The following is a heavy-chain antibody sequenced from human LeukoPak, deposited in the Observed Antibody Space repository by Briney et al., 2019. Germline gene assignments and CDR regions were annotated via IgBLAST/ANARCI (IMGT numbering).Heavy chain of an antibody. CDR1: GYTFTDYY. CDR3: ARESPYSSSWFDN. CDR2: IKPKDGGT. D-gene: IGHD6-13*01. J-gene: IGHJ4*02. V-gene: IGHV1-2*02. Sequence: ASLKDSFKASGYTFTDYYMHWVRQAPGQGLGWMGWIKPKDGGTHYAQKFRGRVTMTTDTSITTAYMDLNSLRSDDTAVYYCARESPYSSSWFDNWGQGTLVTVSS.